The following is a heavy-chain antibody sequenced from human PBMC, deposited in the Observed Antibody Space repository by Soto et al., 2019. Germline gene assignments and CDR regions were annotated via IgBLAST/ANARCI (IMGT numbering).Heavy chain of an antibody. CDR2: VYSSGGT. CDR1: GGSMSSYY. V-gene: IGHV4-4*07. Sequence: SETLSLGCTVSGGSMSSYYWTWIRQPAGKGLEWIGRVYSSGGTHYNPSLKSRVTISLDTSKNQFSLRLLSVTDADTAVYYCARGQRFSDWFDPWGQGTLVTVSS. CDR3: ARGQRFSDWFDP. J-gene: IGHJ5*02. D-gene: IGHD3-3*01.